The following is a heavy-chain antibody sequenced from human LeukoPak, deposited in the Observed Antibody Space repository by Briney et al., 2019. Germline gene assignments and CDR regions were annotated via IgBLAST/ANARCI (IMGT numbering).Heavy chain of an antibody. J-gene: IGHJ5*02. CDR3: ARGVSSSWYGVVRNWFDP. V-gene: IGHV1-24*01. D-gene: IGHD6-13*01. Sequence: GASVKVSCKVSGYTLTELSMHWVRQAPGKGLEWMGGFDPEDGETIYAQKFQGRVTMTRDTSISTAYMELSRLRSDDTAVYYCARGVSSSWYGVVRNWFDPWGQGTLVTVSS. CDR2: FDPEDGET. CDR1: GYTLTELS.